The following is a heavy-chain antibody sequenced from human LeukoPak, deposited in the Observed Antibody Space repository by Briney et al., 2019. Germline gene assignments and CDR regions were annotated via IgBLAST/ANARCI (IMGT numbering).Heavy chain of an antibody. D-gene: IGHD3-10*01. CDR3: ARVPSPSGQSGYFDY. CDR2: IKQDGSEK. V-gene: IGHV3-7*01. Sequence: GGSLRLSCAASGFTFSSYCMSWVRQAPGKGLEWVANIKQDGSEKYYVDSVKARFTISRDNAKNSLYLQMNSLRAEDTAVYYCARVPSPSGQSGYFDYWGQGTLVTVSS. J-gene: IGHJ4*02. CDR1: GFTFSSYC.